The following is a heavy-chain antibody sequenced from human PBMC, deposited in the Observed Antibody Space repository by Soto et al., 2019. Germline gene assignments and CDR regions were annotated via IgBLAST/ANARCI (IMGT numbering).Heavy chain of an antibody. CDR2: MNPNSGNT. CDR3: ARGTKIDYVLAFDI. Sequence: EASVKVSCKASGYTFTSYDINWVRQATGQGLEWMGWMNPNSGNTGYAQKFQGRVTMTRNTSISTAYMELSSLRSEDTAVYYCARGTKIDYVLAFDIWGQGTMVTVSS. D-gene: IGHD4-17*01. CDR1: GYTFTSYD. J-gene: IGHJ3*02. V-gene: IGHV1-8*01.